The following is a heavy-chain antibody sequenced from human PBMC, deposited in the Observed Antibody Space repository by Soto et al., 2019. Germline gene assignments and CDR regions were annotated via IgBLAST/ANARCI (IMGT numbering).Heavy chain of an antibody. V-gene: IGHV1-18*01. Sequence: GASVKVSCKASGYTFTSYGISWVRQAPGQGLEWMGWISAYNGNTNYAQKLQGRVTMTTDTSTSTAYMELRSLRSDDTAVYYCERDWSYYDFWSGSNWFDPWGQGTLVTVSS. CDR1: GYTFTSYG. CDR2: ISAYNGNT. CDR3: ERDWSYYDFWSGSNWFDP. D-gene: IGHD3-3*01. J-gene: IGHJ5*02.